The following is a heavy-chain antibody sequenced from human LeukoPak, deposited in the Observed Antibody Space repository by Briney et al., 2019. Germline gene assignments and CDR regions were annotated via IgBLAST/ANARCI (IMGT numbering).Heavy chain of an antibody. D-gene: IGHD5-18*01. J-gene: IGHJ4*02. Sequence: SETLSLTCAVYGGSFSGYYWSWIRQPPGKGLEWIGEINHSGSTNYNPSLKSRVTISVDTSKNQFSLKLSSVTAADTAVYYCAXGXXXSYGHHALDYWGQGTLVTVSS. V-gene: IGHV4-34*01. CDR1: GGSFSGYY. CDR2: INHSGST. CDR3: AXGXXXSYGHHALDY.